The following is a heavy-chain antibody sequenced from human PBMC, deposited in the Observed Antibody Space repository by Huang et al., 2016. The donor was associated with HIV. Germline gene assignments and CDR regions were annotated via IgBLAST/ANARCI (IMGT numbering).Heavy chain of an antibody. CDR3: AGQWFYYDSGGYPRDVFDI. Sequence: QVQLQESGPGLVKPSETLFLTCTVSGGSVSDHYWTWIRQSPGKGLGCIGTIFDRGNTYHHPSLKSRLTISADTSTNQVSLRLTSVTAADSAVYYCAGQWFYYDSGGYPRDVFDIWGRGIMVIVSS. J-gene: IGHJ3*02. V-gene: IGHV4-59*02. D-gene: IGHD3-22*01. CDR2: IFDRGNT. CDR1: GGSVSDHY.